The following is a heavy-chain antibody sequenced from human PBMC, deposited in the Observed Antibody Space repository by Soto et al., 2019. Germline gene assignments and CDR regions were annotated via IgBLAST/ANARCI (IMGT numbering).Heavy chain of an antibody. CDR3: ARDLAGGIPGY. V-gene: IGHV3-48*01. Sequence: EVQLVESGGGLVQPGGSLRLSCVASGFTLSRYSMNWVRQAPGKGLEWVSYISRSSSTIYYADSVKGRFTISRDNAENSLYLQMNSLRAEDTAVYYCARDLAGGIPGYWCQGTRVTVSS. CDR2: ISRSSSTI. D-gene: IGHD6-13*01. J-gene: IGHJ4*02. CDR1: GFTLSRYS.